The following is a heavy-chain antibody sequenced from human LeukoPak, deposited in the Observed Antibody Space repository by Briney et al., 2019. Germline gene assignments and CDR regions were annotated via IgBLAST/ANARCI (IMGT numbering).Heavy chain of an antibody. D-gene: IGHD2/OR15-2a*01. Sequence: GGSLRLSCAASGFTFSSYSMNWVRQAPGKGLEWVSYISSSSGTILYADSVKGRFTISRDNAKNSLYLQMNSLRVEDTAVYYCARGDYFDDSASPVDYWGQGTLVTVSS. V-gene: IGHV3-48*01. J-gene: IGHJ4*02. CDR1: GFTFSSYS. CDR3: ARGDYFDDSASPVDY. CDR2: ISSSSGTI.